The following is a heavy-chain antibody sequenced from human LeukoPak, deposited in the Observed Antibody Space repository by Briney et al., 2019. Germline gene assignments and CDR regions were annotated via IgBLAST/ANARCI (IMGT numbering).Heavy chain of an antibody. CDR2: INHSGGT. V-gene: IGHV4-34*01. Sequence: SETLSLTCTVSGGSISSYYWSWIRQPPGKGLEWIGEINHSGGTNYNPSLKSRVTISVDTSKNQFSLKLSSVTAADTAVYYCASLGGYYGSGSYYRPPDYWGQGTLVTVSS. CDR1: GGSISSYY. D-gene: IGHD3-10*01. CDR3: ASLGGYYGSGSYYRPPDY. J-gene: IGHJ4*02.